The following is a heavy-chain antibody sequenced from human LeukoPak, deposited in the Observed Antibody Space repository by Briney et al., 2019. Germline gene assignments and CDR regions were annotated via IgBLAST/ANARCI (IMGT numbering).Heavy chain of an antibody. D-gene: IGHD2-21*02. Sequence: SETLSLTCTVSGGSISSYSWSWIRQPAGKGLEWIGHMYTSGITNYNPSLKSRVTTSVDTSKKQFSLKLSSVTAADTAVYYCASRDANTAAAFDIWGQGTMLTVSS. J-gene: IGHJ3*02. CDR1: GGSISSYS. CDR2: MYTSGIT. CDR3: ASRDANTAAAFDI. V-gene: IGHV4-4*07.